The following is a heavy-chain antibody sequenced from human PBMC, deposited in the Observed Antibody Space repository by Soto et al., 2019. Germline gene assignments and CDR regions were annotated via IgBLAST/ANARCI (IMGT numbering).Heavy chain of an antibody. D-gene: IGHD5-18*01. J-gene: IGHJ4*02. CDR2: ISYGGST. Sequence: QVQLQESGPGLVKPSQTLSLTCTVSGGSINSGGYCWSWIRQHPGKGLDWMGCISYGGSTSYNPSLKSRVTISVDTSKNQFSLKLTSVTAADKAVYYCSRGILVWGQGALITVSS. V-gene: IGHV4-31*03. CDR3: SRGILV. CDR1: GGSINSGGYC.